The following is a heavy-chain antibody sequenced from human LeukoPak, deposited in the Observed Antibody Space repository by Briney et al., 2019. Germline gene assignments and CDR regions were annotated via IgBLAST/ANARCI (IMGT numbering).Heavy chain of an antibody. D-gene: IGHD1-14*01. V-gene: IGHV4-4*09. CDR2: IYTSGST. J-gene: IGHJ4*02. CDR1: GGSINSYY. CDR3: ARHRSAEMYYFDY. Sequence: PSETLSLTCTVSGGSINSYYWSWIRQPPGKGLEWIGYIYTSGSTNYNPSLKSRVTISVDTSKNQFSLKLSSVTAADTAVYYCARHRSAEMYYFDYWGQGTLVTVSS.